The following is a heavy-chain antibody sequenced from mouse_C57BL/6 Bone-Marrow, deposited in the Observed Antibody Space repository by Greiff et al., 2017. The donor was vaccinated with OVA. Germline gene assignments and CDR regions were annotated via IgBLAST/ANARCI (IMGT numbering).Heavy chain of an antibody. Sequence: LVESGAELARPGASVKLSCKASGYTFTSYGISWVKQRTGQGLEWIGEIYPRSGNTYYNEKFKGKATLTADKSSSTAYMELRSLTSEDSAVYFCARRQLYGNYVDWYFDVWGTGTTVTVSS. CDR3: ARRQLYGNYVDWYFDV. V-gene: IGHV1-81*01. D-gene: IGHD2-1*01. J-gene: IGHJ1*03. CDR2: IYPRSGNT. CDR1: GYTFTSYG.